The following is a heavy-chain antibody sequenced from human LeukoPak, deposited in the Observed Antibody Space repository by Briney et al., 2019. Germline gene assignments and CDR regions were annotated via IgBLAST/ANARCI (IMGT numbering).Heavy chain of an antibody. J-gene: IGHJ4*02. D-gene: IGHD1-26*01. CDR2: MYISGST. Sequence: SETLSLTCTVSGVSITNYYWAWIRQPAGKGLQWIGRMYISGSTNYNPSLKSRVTISIDKANTQFSLKLRSVTAADTAVYYCASDYLVGAPLDSWGQGTLVTVSS. CDR1: GVSITNYY. V-gene: IGHV4-4*07. CDR3: ASDYLVGAPLDS.